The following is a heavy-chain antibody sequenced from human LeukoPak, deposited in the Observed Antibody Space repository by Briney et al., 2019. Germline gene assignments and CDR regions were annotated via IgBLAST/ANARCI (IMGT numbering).Heavy chain of an antibody. CDR2: IKPDGRET. V-gene: IGHV3-7*05. J-gene: IGHJ6*02. CDR1: GPFKFKNFW. CDR3: ARGHYGMGV. Sequence: GGSLRLSCVASGPFKFKNFWMTWLRQAPGKGLEWVTTIKPDGRETYYVDSVKGRFSLSRDNAKNSLLLQMNSLRAEDTAIYYCARGHYGMGVWGQGTSVTVSS.